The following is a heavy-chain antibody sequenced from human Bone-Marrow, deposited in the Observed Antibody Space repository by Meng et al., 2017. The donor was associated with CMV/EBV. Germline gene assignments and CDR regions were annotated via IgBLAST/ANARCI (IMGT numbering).Heavy chain of an antibody. CDR3: ATRSASDQ. V-gene: IGHV3-30*04. Sequence: GESLKISCAASGFTFSSYAMHWVRQAPGKGLEWVAVISYDGSNKYYADSVKGRFTISRDNSKNTLYLQMNSLRAEDTAVYHCATRSASDQWGQGMLVTVSS. CDR1: GFTFSSYA. D-gene: IGHD3-16*01. CDR2: ISYDGSNK. J-gene: IGHJ5*02.